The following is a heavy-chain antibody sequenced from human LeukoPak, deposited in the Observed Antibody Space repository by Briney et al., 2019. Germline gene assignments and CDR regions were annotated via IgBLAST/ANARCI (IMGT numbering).Heavy chain of an antibody. Sequence: SQTLSLTCAISGDSFSSNSATWDWIRQSPSRGLEWLGRTYYRSEWYNDYAVSVKSRVTINPDTSKNQFSLQPNSVTPEDTAVYYCAREGSDGYLFDYWGQGSLVIVSS. CDR3: AREGSDGYLFDY. J-gene: IGHJ4*02. D-gene: IGHD3-16*01. CDR2: TYYRSEWYN. V-gene: IGHV6-1*01. CDR1: GDSFSSNSAT.